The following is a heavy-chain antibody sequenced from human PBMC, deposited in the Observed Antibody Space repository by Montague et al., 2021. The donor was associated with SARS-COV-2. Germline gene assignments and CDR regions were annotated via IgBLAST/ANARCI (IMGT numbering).Heavy chain of an antibody. CDR2: IDWDDDK. CDR3: ARIWGATRGDAFDI. CDR1: GFSLSTSGLC. Sequence: PALVKPTQTLTLTCTFSGFSLSTSGLCVSWIRQPPGKALEWLALIDWDDDKYCSTSLKTRLTISKDTSKNQVVLTMTNMDPVDTATYYCARIWGATRGDAFDIWSQGTMVTVSS. V-gene: IGHV2-70*01. D-gene: IGHD1-26*01. J-gene: IGHJ3*02.